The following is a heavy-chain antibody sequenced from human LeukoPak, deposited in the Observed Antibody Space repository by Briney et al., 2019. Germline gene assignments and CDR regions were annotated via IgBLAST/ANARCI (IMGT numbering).Heavy chain of an antibody. V-gene: IGHV3-20*04. Sequence: GRSLRLSCAASGFTFDDYAMHWVRQAPGKGLEWVSGINWNGGSTGYADSVKGRFTISRDNAKNSLYLQMNSLRAEDTAVYYCARVLPYDYINRFDRWGQGTLVTVSS. CDR1: GFTFDDYA. J-gene: IGHJ5*02. CDR3: ARVLPYDYINRFDR. D-gene: IGHD4-11*01. CDR2: INWNGGST.